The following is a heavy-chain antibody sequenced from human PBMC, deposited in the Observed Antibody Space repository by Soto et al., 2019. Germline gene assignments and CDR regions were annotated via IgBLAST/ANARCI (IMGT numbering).Heavy chain of an antibody. CDR2: ISWNSGSI. J-gene: IGHJ3*02. Sequence: GGSLRLSCAASGFTFDDYAMHWVRQAPGKGLEWVSGISWNSGSIGYADSVKGRFTISRDNAKNSLYLQMNSLRAEDTALYYCAKGYSSGVVGDAFDIWGQGTMVTVSS. V-gene: IGHV3-9*01. CDR1: GFTFDDYA. D-gene: IGHD6-19*01. CDR3: AKGYSSGVVGDAFDI.